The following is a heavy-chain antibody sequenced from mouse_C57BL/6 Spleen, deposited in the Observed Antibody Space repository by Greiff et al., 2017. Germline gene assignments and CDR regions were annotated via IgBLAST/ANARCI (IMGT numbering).Heavy chain of an antibody. V-gene: IGHV1-64*01. J-gene: IGHJ1*03. CDR2: IHPNSGST. D-gene: IGHD2-4*01. CDR3: AREGDYDYDGRYFDG. CDR1: GYTFTSYW. Sequence: QVQLQQPGAELVKPGASVKLSCKASGYTFTSYWMHWVKQRPGQGLEWIGMIHPNSGSTNYNEKFKSKATLTVDKSSSTAYMQLSSLTSEDSAVYYCAREGDYDYDGRYFDGWGTGTTVTVSS.